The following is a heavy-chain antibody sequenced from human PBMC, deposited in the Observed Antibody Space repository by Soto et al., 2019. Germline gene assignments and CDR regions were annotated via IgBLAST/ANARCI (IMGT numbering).Heavy chain of an antibody. CDR3: AGADSSGWYYFDC. V-gene: IGHV4-4*02. J-gene: IGHJ4*02. CDR2: IYHSGST. D-gene: IGHD6-19*01. Sequence: SETLSLPCAVSGGSISSSNWWSWVRQPPGKGLEWIGEIYHSGSTNYNPSLESRLTISVDMSKNQFSLKLSSVTAADTAVYYCAGADSSGWYYFDCWGQGTLVTVS. CDR1: GGSISSSNW.